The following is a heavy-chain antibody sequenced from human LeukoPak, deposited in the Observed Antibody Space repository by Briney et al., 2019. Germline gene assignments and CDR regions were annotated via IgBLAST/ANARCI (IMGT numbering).Heavy chain of an antibody. CDR1: GLAFTTSA. CDR2: ISSSSNAI. V-gene: IGHV3-48*01. CDR3: ARGRDHAFDI. J-gene: IGHJ3*02. Sequence: PGGSLRLSCAASGLAFTTSAMNWVRQTPGKGLEWLSFISSSSNAIYYGDSVRGRFTISRDNAKNSLYLQMNSLRAEDTAIYFCARGRDHAFDIWGQGTRVTVSS.